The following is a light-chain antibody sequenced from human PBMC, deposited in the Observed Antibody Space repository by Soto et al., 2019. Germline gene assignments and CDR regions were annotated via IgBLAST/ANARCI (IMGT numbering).Light chain of an antibody. CDR3: ATWDDSLNAVV. Sequence: QSPLTQPPSASGTPGQRVTIFCSGGVSNIGRNAVDWYQQVPGTAPKLLISRNDQRPSGVPDRFSGSKSGTSASLAISGLQSEDESDYFCATWDDSLNAVVFGGGTKLTVL. CDR2: RND. CDR1: VSNIGRNA. J-gene: IGLJ2*01. V-gene: IGLV1-44*01.